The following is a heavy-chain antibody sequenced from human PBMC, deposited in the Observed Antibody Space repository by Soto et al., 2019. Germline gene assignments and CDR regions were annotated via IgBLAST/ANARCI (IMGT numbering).Heavy chain of an antibody. Sequence: EVQLLESGGGLAQPGGSLRLSCAASGFTFSSYPRSWVRQAPGQGLGWVSGIVASGGITYYADSVKGRFTISRDNSKNTLYLQMNSLRAEDTAVYYCAKNSAATIRVGYDYWGQGTLVTVS. CDR2: IVASGGIT. CDR1: GFTFSSYP. CDR3: AKNSAATIRVGYDY. J-gene: IGHJ4*02. D-gene: IGHD5-12*01. V-gene: IGHV3-23*01.